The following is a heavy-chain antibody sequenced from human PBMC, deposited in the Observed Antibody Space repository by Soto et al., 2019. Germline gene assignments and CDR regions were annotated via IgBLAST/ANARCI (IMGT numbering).Heavy chain of an antibody. D-gene: IGHD6-19*01. CDR1: GYTFTSYA. CDR3: ARAVAVAADFDY. V-gene: IGHV1-3*05. J-gene: IGHJ4*02. CDR2: INAGNGNT. Sequence: QVKLVQSGAEEKKPGASVKVSCKASGYTFTSYAMHWVRQAPGQRLEWMGWINAGNGNTKYSQKFQGRVTITRDTSASTAYMELSSLRSEDTAVYYCARAVAVAADFDYWGQGTLVTVSS.